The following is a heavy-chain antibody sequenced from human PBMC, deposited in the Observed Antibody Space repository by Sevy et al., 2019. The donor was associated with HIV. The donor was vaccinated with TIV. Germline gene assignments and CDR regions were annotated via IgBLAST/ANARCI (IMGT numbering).Heavy chain of an antibody. CDR3: ARDNGYTDPPN. V-gene: IGHV3-53*01. CDR1: GFAVSSNY. Sequence: GGSLRLSCAASGFAVSSNYMSWVRQAPGKGLEWVSVFYSGGSTYYADSVKGRFTISRDISKNTVYLQMNSLRAEDTAVYYCARDNGYTDPPNRGQGILVTVSS. CDR2: FYSGGST. J-gene: IGHJ4*02. D-gene: IGHD6-25*01.